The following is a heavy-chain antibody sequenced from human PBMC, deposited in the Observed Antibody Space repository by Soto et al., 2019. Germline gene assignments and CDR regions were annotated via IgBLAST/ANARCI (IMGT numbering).Heavy chain of an antibody. CDR2: IYYSGST. J-gene: IGHJ3*02. V-gene: IGHV4-59*01. CDR3: ARAGEGYCSGGSCIHAFDI. Sequence: QVQLQESGPGLVKPSETLSLTCTVSGGSISSYYWSWIRQPPGKGLEWIGYIYYSGSTNYNPSLKGRVTISVDTSKNQFSLRLSSVTAADTAVYYCARAGEGYCSGGSCIHAFDIWGQGTMVTVSS. CDR1: GGSISSYY. D-gene: IGHD2-15*01.